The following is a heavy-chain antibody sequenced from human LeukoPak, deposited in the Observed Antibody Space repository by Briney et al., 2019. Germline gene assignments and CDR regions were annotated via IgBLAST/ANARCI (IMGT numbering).Heavy chain of an antibody. D-gene: IGHD1-1*01. CDR1: GFTFGSYG. CDR3: ASAIQGN. J-gene: IGHJ4*02. V-gene: IGHV3-30*02. CDR2: IRSDGSNK. Sequence: AGGSLRLSCAASGFTFGSYGMHWVRQAPGKGLGWVTFIRSDGSNKYYADSVKGRFTISRDNSKNTLYLQMNSLRAEDTAVYYCASAIQGNWGQGTRVTVSS.